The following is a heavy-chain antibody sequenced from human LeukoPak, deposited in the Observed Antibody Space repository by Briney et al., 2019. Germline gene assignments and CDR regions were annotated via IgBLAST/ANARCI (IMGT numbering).Heavy chain of an antibody. D-gene: IGHD6-13*01. CDR3: AKGVLAAAGTPFDY. CDR1: GFTFSSYE. Sequence: GGSLRLSCAASGFTFSSYEMNWVRQAPGKGLEWVSGISWNSGSIGYADSVKGRFTISRDNAKNSLYLQMNSLRAEDTALYYCAKGVLAAAGTPFDYWGQGTLVTVSS. V-gene: IGHV3-9*01. J-gene: IGHJ4*02. CDR2: ISWNSGSI.